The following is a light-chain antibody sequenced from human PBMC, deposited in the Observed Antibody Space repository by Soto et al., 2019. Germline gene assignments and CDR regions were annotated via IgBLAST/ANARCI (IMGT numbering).Light chain of an antibody. CDR3: SSFTNTITRYA. CDR2: EVS. Sequence: QSVLVQPASVSGSPGQSITISCTGTSXDVGGYNYVSWFQHHPGKAPKLIIYEVSYRPSGVSNRFSGSKSGDTASLTISGLQAEDEADYYCSSFTNTITRYAFGTGTKVTVL. V-gene: IGLV2-14*01. CDR1: SXDVGGYNY. J-gene: IGLJ1*01.